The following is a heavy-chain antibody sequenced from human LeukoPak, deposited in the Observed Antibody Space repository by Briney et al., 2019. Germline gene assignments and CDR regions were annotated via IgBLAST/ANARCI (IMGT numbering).Heavy chain of an antibody. D-gene: IGHD6-6*01. CDR3: ARGAARRGNYYYYMDV. Sequence: ASVTVSCKPSGYTFTGYYMHWVRQAPGQGLERMGLINPNSGGTNYAQKFQGRVTMTRDTSISTAYMELSRLRSDDTAVYYCARGAARRGNYYYYMDVWGKGTTVTVSS. CDR2: INPNSGGT. J-gene: IGHJ6*03. CDR1: GYTFTGYY. V-gene: IGHV1-2*02.